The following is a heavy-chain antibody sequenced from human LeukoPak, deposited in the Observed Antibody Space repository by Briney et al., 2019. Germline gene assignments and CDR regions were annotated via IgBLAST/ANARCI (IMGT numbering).Heavy chain of an antibody. D-gene: IGHD2-2*01. CDR1: GDSVSSNSAA. CDR3: ARSISTGGFRLDY. V-gene: IGHV6-1*01. CDR2: TYYGSKWYF. J-gene: IGHJ4*02. Sequence: SQTLSLTCAIAGDSVSSNSAAWNWIRQSPSRGLEWLGRTYYGSKWYFDYAVSVEGRITINPDTSKNQFSLHLNSLTPEDTAVYYCARSISTGGFRLDYWGQGTLVTVSS.